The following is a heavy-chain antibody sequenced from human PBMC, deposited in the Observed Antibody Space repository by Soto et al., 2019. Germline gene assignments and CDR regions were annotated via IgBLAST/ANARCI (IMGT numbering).Heavy chain of an antibody. CDR3: ARDSSGGYDSAYFDY. D-gene: IGHD5-12*01. J-gene: IGHJ4*02. CDR1: GGSISGYY. V-gene: IGHV4-59*01. Sequence: NPSETLSLTCTVSGGSISGYYWSWIRQPPGKGLEWIGYINYSGSTNYNPSLKSRVTISVDTSKNQISLNLSSVTAADTAVYYCARDSSGGYDSAYFDYWGQGTLVTVSS. CDR2: INYSGST.